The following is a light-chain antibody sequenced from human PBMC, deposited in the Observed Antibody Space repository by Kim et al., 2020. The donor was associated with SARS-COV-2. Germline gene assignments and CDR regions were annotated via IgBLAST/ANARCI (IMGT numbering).Light chain of an antibody. CDR1: KLGDKY. Sequence: VSPGQTASITCSGDKLGDKYACWYQQKPGQPPVLVIYQDSKRPSGIPERFSGSNSGNTATLTISGTQAMDEADYYCQAWDSSTVVFGGGTQLTVL. J-gene: IGLJ2*01. CDR3: QAWDSSTVV. CDR2: QDS. V-gene: IGLV3-1*01.